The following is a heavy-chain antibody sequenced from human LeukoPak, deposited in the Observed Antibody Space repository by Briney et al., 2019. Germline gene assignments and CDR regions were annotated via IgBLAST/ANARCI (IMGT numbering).Heavy chain of an antibody. Sequence: PGRSLRLSCAASGFTFDDYAMHWVRQAPGKGLEWVSGISWNSGSIGYADSVKGRFTISRDNAKNSLYLQMNSLRAEDTALYYCAKDSGGYYDSSGPDYWGQGTLVTVSS. V-gene: IGHV3-9*01. CDR2: ISWNSGSI. D-gene: IGHD3-22*01. J-gene: IGHJ4*02. CDR3: AKDSGGYYDSSGPDY. CDR1: GFTFDDYA.